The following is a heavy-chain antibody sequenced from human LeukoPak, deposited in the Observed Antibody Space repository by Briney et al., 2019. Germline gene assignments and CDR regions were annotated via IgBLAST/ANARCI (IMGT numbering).Heavy chain of an antibody. Sequence: ASVKVSCKASGGTLSSYAISWVRQAPGQGLEWMGGIIPIFGTANYAQKFQGRVTIIADKSTSTAYMELSSLRSEDTAMYYCAINQAGYCGGGSCYRHQFYYMDVWGKGTSVTVSS. CDR3: AINQAGYCGGGSCYRHQFYYMDV. CDR1: GGTLSSYA. J-gene: IGHJ6*03. D-gene: IGHD2-15*01. V-gene: IGHV1-69*06. CDR2: IIPIFGTA.